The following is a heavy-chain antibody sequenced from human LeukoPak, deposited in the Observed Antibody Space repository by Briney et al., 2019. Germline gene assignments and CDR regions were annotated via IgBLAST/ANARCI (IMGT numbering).Heavy chain of an antibody. Sequence: GGSLRLSCAASGFTFSTYAMSWVRQAPGKGLEWVSAICGSDGSRYYADSVKGRFTISRDNFKNTLYLQMNSLRGEDTAVYYCAKGGSPSCYSSSGYWGQGTLVTVSS. D-gene: IGHD2-2*01. V-gene: IGHV3-23*01. CDR3: AKGGSPSCYSSSGY. J-gene: IGHJ4*02. CDR1: GFTFSTYA. CDR2: ICGSDGSR.